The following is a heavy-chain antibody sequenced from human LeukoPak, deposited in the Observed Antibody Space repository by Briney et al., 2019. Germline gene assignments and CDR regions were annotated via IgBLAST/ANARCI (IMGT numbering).Heavy chain of an antibody. D-gene: IGHD3-3*01. Sequence: GGSLRLSCAASGFTFSSYAMHWVRQAPGKGLEWVSSISSSSSYIYYADSVKGRFTISRDNAKNSLYLQMNSLRAEDTAVYYCARDRGYDFWSGYYTGSSGYFDYWGQGTLVTVSS. CDR3: ARDRGYDFWSGYYTGSSGYFDY. CDR2: ISSSSSYI. V-gene: IGHV3-21*01. J-gene: IGHJ4*02. CDR1: GFTFSSYA.